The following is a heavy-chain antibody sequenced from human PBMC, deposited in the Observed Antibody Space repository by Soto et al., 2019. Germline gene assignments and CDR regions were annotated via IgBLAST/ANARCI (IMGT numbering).Heavy chain of an antibody. D-gene: IGHD4-17*01. CDR2: IDPSDSYT. CDR1: GYSFTSYW. Sequence: GESQKISCKGSGYSFTSYWISWVRQMPGKGLEWMGRIDPSDSYTNYSPSFEGHVTISADKSISTAYLQWSSLRASDTAMYYCARRGTVTSDAFDIWGQGTMVTVSS. CDR3: ARRGTVTSDAFDI. V-gene: IGHV5-10-1*01. J-gene: IGHJ3*02.